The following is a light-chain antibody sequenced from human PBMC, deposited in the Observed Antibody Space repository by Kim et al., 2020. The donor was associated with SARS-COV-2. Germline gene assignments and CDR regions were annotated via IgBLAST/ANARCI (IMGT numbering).Light chain of an antibody. V-gene: IGLV3-19*01. CDR2: AET. J-gene: IGLJ3*02. CDR3: SSRDSSGNLWV. Sequence: ALGQTVRITCQGDSLSFFFASWYQQKPGQAPLLLIYAETTRPSGIPDRFSASTSGNTASLTITGAQAEDDADYYCSSRDSSGNLWVFGGGTQLTVL. CDR1: SLSFFF.